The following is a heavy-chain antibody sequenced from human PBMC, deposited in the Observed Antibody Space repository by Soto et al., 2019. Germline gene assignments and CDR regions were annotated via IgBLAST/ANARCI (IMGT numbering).Heavy chain of an antibody. Sequence: ASVKVSCKASGGTFSSYAISWVRQAPGQGLEWMGGIIPIFGTANYAQKFQGRVTITADESTSTAYMELSSLRSEDTAVYYCALRLGIAVAGSGYYFDYWGQGTLVTVSS. D-gene: IGHD6-19*01. CDR2: IIPIFGTA. V-gene: IGHV1-69*13. J-gene: IGHJ4*02. CDR3: ALRLGIAVAGSGYYFDY. CDR1: GGTFSSYA.